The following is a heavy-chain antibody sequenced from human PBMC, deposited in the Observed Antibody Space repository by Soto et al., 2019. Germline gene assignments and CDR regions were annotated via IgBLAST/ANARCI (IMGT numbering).Heavy chain of an antibody. CDR1: GFTFSSYG. J-gene: IGHJ3*02. D-gene: IGHD3-22*01. V-gene: IGHV3-33*01. CDR2: IWYDGSNK. CDR3: ARATYYYDSSAAFDI. Sequence: QVQLVESGGGVVQPGRSLRLSCAASGFTFSSYGMHWVRQAPGKGLEWVAVIWYDGSNKYYADSVKGRFNISRDNSKNTLYLQMNSLRAEDTAVYYCARATYYYDSSAAFDIWGQGTMVTVSS.